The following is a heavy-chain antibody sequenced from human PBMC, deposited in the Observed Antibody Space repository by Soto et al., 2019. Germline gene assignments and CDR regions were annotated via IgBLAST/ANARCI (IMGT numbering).Heavy chain of an antibody. V-gene: IGHV5-51*01. J-gene: IGHJ6*02. CDR2: IYPGDSDT. D-gene: IGHD6-6*01. CDR1: GYSFTSYW. CDR3: ARCPYSSSWWKQTPYYYYYGMDV. Sequence: PGESLKISCNGSGYSFTSYWIGWVRQMPGKGLEWMGIIYPGDSDTRYSPSFQGQVTISADKSISTAYLQWSSLKDSDTAMYYCARCPYSSSWWKQTPYYYYYGMDVWGQGTTVTVYS.